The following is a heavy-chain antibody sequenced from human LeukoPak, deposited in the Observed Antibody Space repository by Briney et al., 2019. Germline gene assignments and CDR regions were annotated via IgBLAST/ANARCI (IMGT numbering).Heavy chain of an antibody. Sequence: GGSLRLSCAASGFTFSSYAMSWVRQAPGKGLEWVSAISGSGGSTYYADSVKGRFTISRDNSKNTLYLQMNSLRAEDTAVYYCAKADYPGYYYGMDVWGQGTTVTVSS. J-gene: IGHJ6*02. CDR1: GFTFSSYA. CDR3: AKADYPGYYYGMDV. V-gene: IGHV3-23*01. CDR2: ISGSGGST. D-gene: IGHD4-11*01.